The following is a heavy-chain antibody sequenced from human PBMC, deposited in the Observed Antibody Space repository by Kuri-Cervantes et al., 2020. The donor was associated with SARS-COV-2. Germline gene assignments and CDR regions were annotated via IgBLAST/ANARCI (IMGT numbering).Heavy chain of an antibody. D-gene: IGHD3-3*01. CDR3: AKEDSWIFGVFRIDY. CDR1: GFTVSSNY. Sequence: GGSLRLSCAASGFTVSSNYMSWVRQAPGKGLEWVSVIYSGGSTYYADSVKGRFTISRDNSKNTLYLQMNSLRAEDTAVYYCAKEDSWIFGVFRIDYWGQGTLVTVSS. CDR2: IYSGGST. J-gene: IGHJ4*02. V-gene: IGHV3-53*01.